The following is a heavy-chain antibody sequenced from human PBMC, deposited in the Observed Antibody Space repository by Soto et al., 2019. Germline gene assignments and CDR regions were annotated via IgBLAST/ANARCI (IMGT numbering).Heavy chain of an antibody. D-gene: IGHD3-9*01. J-gene: IGHJ4*02. Sequence: VKVSCKASGGTFSSYAISWVRQAPGQGLEWMGGIIPIFGTANYAQKFQGRVTITADESTSTAYMELSSLRSEDTAVYYCARVNYDILTGYYYYFDYWGQGTLVTVSS. CDR1: GGTFSSYA. V-gene: IGHV1-69*01. CDR2: IIPIFGTA. CDR3: ARVNYDILTGYYYYFDY.